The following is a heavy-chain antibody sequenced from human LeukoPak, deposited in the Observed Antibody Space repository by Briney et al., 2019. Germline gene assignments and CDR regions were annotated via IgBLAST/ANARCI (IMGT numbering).Heavy chain of an antibody. Sequence: SETLPLTCTVSGVSISSNSYHWVWLPPPPGKGLEWIGSIYYSGSTNYNPSHKSRVTISVDTSKNKSSRKLSSVTAADTAVYYCARAGVYGSGSYNWFDPWGQGTLVTVSS. CDR1: GVSISSNSYH. D-gene: IGHD3-10*01. V-gene: IGHV4-39*07. CDR2: IYYSGST. CDR3: ARAGVYGSGSYNWFDP. J-gene: IGHJ5*02.